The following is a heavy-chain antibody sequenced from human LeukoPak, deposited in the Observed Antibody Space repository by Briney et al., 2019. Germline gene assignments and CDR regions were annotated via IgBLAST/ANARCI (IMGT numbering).Heavy chain of an antibody. CDR1: GFTFSSYG. Sequence: GGSLRLSCAASGFTFSSYGMHWVRQAPGKGLVWVSRINSDGSSTSYADSVKGRFTISRDNAKNTLYLQMNSLRAEDTAVYYCARDFSTYYYDSSGYSDYWGQGTLVTVSS. CDR2: INSDGSST. V-gene: IGHV3-74*01. CDR3: ARDFSTYYYDSSGYSDY. J-gene: IGHJ4*02. D-gene: IGHD3-22*01.